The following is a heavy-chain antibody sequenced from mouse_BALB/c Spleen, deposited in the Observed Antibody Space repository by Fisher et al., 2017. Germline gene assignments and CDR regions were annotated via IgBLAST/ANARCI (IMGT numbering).Heavy chain of an antibody. CDR3: ARSGGNYADFFDV. J-gene: IGHJ1*01. D-gene: IGHD2-1*01. V-gene: IGHV1-69*02. Sequence: KFKGKATLTVDKSSSTAYMQLSSLTSEDSAVYYCARSGGNYADFFDVWGAGTTVTVSS.